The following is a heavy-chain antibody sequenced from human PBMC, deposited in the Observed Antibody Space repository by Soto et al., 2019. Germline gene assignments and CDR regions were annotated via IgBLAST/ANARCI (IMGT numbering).Heavy chain of an antibody. CDR1: GFTFSSYG. J-gene: IGHJ5*02. CDR3: TRDASRDSSARGWFDP. D-gene: IGHD6-13*01. Sequence: GGSLRLSCAASGFTFSSYGMHWVRRAPGKGLEWVSTISSNSAYIYYTDALRGRFTISRDNAKNSLHLQMNSLRAEDTAVYYCTRDASRDSSARGWFDPWGPGTLVTVSS. V-gene: IGHV3-21*01. CDR2: ISSNSAYI.